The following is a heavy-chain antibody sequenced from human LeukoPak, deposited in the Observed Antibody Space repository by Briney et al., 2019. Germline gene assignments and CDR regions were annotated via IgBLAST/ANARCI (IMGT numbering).Heavy chain of an antibody. V-gene: IGHV1-8*01. J-gene: IGHJ4*02. CDR2: MNPDSGNT. CDR3: ARDKVDSWFGVPMNY. D-gene: IGHD3-10*01. CDR1: GYTFTSYD. Sequence: ASVKVSCKASGYTFTSYDINWVRQATGQGLEWMGWMNPDSGNTGYAQKFQGRVTMTRNTSISTAYMELRSLRSDDTAVYYCARDKVDSWFGVPMNYWGQGTLVTVSS.